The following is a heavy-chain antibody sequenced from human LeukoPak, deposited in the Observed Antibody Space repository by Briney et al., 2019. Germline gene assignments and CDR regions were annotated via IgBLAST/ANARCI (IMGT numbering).Heavy chain of an antibody. V-gene: IGHV4-4*07. Sequence: PSETLSLTCTVSGGSISSYYWSWIRQPAGKGLEWIGRIYTSGSTNYNPSLKSRVTMSVDTSQNQFSLKLSSVTAADTAVYYCARAPYDSRRWLWYFDLWGRGTLVTVSS. CDR1: GGSISSYY. CDR3: ARAPYDSRRWLWYFDL. D-gene: IGHD3-22*01. CDR2: IYTSGST. J-gene: IGHJ2*01.